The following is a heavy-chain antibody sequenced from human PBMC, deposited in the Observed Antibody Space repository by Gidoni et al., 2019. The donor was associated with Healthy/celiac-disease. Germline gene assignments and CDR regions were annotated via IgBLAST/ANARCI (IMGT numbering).Heavy chain of an antibody. CDR3: ASVNYYGSGSYPDY. V-gene: IGHV3-48*03. J-gene: IGHJ4*02. CDR2: ISSSGSTI. Sequence: VQLVESGGGLVQPGGSLRLSCAASGFTFSSYEMNWVRQAPGKGLEWVSYISSSGSTIYYADSVKGRFTISRDNAKNSLYLQMNSLRAEDTAVYYCASVNYYGSGSYPDYWGQGTLVTVSS. D-gene: IGHD3-10*01. CDR1: GFTFSSYE.